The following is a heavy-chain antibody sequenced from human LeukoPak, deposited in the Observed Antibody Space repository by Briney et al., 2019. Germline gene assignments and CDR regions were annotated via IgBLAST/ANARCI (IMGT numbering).Heavy chain of an antibody. J-gene: IGHJ3*02. CDR3: ARDLLPESNAFDI. Sequence: SETLSLTCTVSGGSISSGDYYWSWIRQPPGKGLEWIGYIYYSGSTYYNPSLKSRVTISVDTSKNQFPLKLSSVTAADTAVYYCARDLLPESNAFDIWGQGTMVTVSS. V-gene: IGHV4-30-4*01. D-gene: IGHD2-15*01. CDR2: IYYSGST. CDR1: GGSISSGDYY.